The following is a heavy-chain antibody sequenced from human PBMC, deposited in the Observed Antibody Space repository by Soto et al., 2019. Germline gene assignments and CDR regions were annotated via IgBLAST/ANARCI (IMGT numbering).Heavy chain of an antibody. CDR3: AHMEGLSSGYPMNYYYYGMDV. V-gene: IGHV2-5*01. CDR2: IYWNDDK. Sequence: SGPTLVNPTQTLTLTCTFSGFSLSTSGVGVGWIRQPPGKALEWLALIYWNDDKRYSPSLKSRLTITKDTSKNQVVLTMTNMDPVDTATYYCAHMEGLSSGYPMNYYYYGMDVWGQGTTVTVSS. J-gene: IGHJ6*02. D-gene: IGHD3-22*01. CDR1: GFSLSTSGVG.